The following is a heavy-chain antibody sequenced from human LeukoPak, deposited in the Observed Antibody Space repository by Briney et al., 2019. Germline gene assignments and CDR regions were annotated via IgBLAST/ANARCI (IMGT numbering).Heavy chain of an antibody. CDR1: GGTFSSYA. V-gene: IGHV1-69*05. D-gene: IGHD1-26*01. CDR2: IIPIFGTA. J-gene: IGHJ6*03. CDR3: ARGARGGHYYYYMDV. Sequence: SVKVSCKASGGTFSSYAISWVRQAPGQGLEWMGGIIPIFGTANYAQKFQGRVTITTDESTSTAYMELSSLRSEDTAVYYCARGARGGHYYYYMDVWGKGTTVTVSS.